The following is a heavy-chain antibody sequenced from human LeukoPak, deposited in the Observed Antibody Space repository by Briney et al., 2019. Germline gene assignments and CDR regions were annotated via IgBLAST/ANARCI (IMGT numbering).Heavy chain of an antibody. D-gene: IGHD5-12*01. CDR2: ISGGSSYI. J-gene: IGHJ4*02. Sequence: GGSLRLSCAASGFTFSSSRMNWVRQAPGKGLEWVSSISGGSSYIYYADSVKGRFTISRDNAKNSLYLQMNSLRAEDTAVYYCARHDSRGYSGWGQGTLVTVSS. CDR3: ARHDSRGYSG. CDR1: GFTFSSSR. V-gene: IGHV3-21*01.